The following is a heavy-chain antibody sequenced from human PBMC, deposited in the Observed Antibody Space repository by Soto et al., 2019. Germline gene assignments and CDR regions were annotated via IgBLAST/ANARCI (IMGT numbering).Heavy chain of an antibody. D-gene: IGHD2-2*01. CDR2: ISGSGGST. V-gene: IGHV3-23*01. Sequence: EVQLLESGGGLVQPGGSLRLSCAASGFTFSSYAMSWVRQAPGKGLEWVSAISGSGGSTYYADSVKGRFTISRDNSKNTLYLQMNSLRAEDTAVYYCAKVGSIVVVPAAGAVGGSFDYWGQGTLVTVSS. CDR1: GFTFSSYA. CDR3: AKVGSIVVVPAAGAVGGSFDY. J-gene: IGHJ4*02.